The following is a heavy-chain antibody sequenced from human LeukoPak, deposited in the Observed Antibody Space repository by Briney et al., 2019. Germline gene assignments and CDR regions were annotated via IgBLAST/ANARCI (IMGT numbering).Heavy chain of an antibody. J-gene: IGHJ3*02. CDR1: GFTFSDYY. CDR3: ARTAYYYDSSGYDDAFDI. V-gene: IGHV3-11*01. CDR2: ISRSGSTR. D-gene: IGHD3-22*01. Sequence: GGSLRLSCAASGFTFSDYYMSWIRQAPGKGLEWVSHISRSGSTRYYADSLKGRFTISRDNAKNSLYLQMNSLRAEDTAVYYCARTAYYYDSSGYDDAFDIWGQGTMVTVSS.